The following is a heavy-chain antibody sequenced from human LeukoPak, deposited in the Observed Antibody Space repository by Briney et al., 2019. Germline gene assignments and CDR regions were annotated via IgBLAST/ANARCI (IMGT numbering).Heavy chain of an antibody. Sequence: GGSLRLSCAASGFTVSSNYMSWVRQAPGKGLEWVSVIYSGGSTYYADSVKGRFTISRDNSKNTLYLQMNSLRAEDTAVYYCARDGYDYVWGSYPFDYWGQGTLVTVSS. D-gene: IGHD3-16*02. CDR1: GFTVSSNY. J-gene: IGHJ4*02. CDR2: IYSGGST. CDR3: ARDGYDYVWGSYPFDY. V-gene: IGHV3-66*01.